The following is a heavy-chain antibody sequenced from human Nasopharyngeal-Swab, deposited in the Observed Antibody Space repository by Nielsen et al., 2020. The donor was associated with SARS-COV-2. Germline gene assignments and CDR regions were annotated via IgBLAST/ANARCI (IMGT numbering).Heavy chain of an antibody. CDR1: GGSISSSNW. V-gene: IGHV4-4*02. J-gene: IGHJ4*02. Sequence: SETLSLTCAVSGGSISSSNWWSWVRQPPGKGLEWIGEIYHSGSTNYNPSLKSRVTISVDTSKNQFSLKLSSVTAADTAVYYCARHPHSSSGWPYYFDYWGQGTLVTVSS. CDR2: IYHSGST. D-gene: IGHD6-19*01. CDR3: ARHPHSSSGWPYYFDY.